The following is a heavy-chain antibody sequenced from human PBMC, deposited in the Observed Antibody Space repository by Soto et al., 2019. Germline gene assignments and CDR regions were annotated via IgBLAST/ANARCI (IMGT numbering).Heavy chain of an antibody. CDR1: GYTFTSYG. Sequence: ASVKVSCKASGYTFTSYGISWVRQVPGQGLEWMGWISAYNGNTNYAQKLQGRVTMTTDTSTSTAYMELRSLRSDDTAVYYCARVFGGSPTAKYYDFWSGPGNWFDPWGQGTLVTVSS. D-gene: IGHD3-3*01. CDR2: ISAYNGNT. J-gene: IGHJ5*02. V-gene: IGHV1-18*01. CDR3: ARVFGGSPTAKYYDFWSGPGNWFDP.